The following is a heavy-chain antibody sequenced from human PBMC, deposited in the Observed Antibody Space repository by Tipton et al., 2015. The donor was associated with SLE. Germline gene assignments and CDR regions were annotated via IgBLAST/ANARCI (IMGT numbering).Heavy chain of an antibody. CDR3: ARGGSQQWELGVLDYFDY. J-gene: IGHJ4*02. CDR1: GFTFSAYA. V-gene: IGHV4-38-2*01. CDR2: ISYTGST. Sequence: LRLSCAASGFTFSAYAIHWIRQSPGKGLEWIGSISYTGSTYYNPSLRSRVTISLDTSNNQFSLRLSSVTAADTAVYYCARGGSQQWELGVLDYFDYWGLGTLVTVSA. D-gene: IGHD1-26*01.